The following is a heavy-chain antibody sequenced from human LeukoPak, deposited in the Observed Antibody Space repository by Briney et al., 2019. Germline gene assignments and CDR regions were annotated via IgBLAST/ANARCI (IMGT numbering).Heavy chain of an antibody. CDR3: ARSNYYDSSGSRFDY. CDR1: GFTFSNYA. CDR2: IYSGGST. J-gene: IGHJ4*02. V-gene: IGHV3-66*01. Sequence: GGSLRLSCAASGFTFSNYAMSWVRQAPGKGLEWVSVIYSGGSTYYADSVKGRFTISRDNSKNTLYLQMNSLRAEDTAVYYCARSNYYDSSGSRFDYWGQGTLVTVSS. D-gene: IGHD3-22*01.